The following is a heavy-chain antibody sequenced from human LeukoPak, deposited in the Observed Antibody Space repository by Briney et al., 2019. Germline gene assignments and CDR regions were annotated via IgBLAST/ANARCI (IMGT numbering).Heavy chain of an antibody. CDR2: IYYSGST. V-gene: IGHV4-61*01. Sequence: SETLSLTCTVSGGSISSGTYYWGWIRQPPGKGLEWIGYIYYSGSTNYNPSLKSRVTISVDTSKNQFSLKLSSVTAADTAVYYCARESRTGDAFDIWGQGTMVTVSS. CDR1: GGSISSGTYY. J-gene: IGHJ3*02. CDR3: ARESRTGDAFDI.